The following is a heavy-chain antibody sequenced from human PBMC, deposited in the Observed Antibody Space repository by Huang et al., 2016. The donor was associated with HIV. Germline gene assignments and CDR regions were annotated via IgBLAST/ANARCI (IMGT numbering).Heavy chain of an antibody. Sequence: LVESGGGLVQPGGSLRLSCLSSGFDFSSYTMHWGRQDPEKGLNWVSATSSIMRSKHYTDAVKRRFTISRDNDKNSLFLQMNSLREQEAAVYYCARRISGGSGPSGFYWGQGTLVTVSS. CDR3: ARRISGGSGPSGFY. V-gene: IGHV3-48*02. CDR2: TSSIMRSK. D-gene: IGHD2-8*02. CDR1: GFDFSSYT. J-gene: IGHJ4*02.